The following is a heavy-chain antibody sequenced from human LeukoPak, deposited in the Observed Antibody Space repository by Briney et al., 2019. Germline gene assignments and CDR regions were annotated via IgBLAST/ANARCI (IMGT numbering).Heavy chain of an antibody. Sequence: PRGSLRLSCAASGFTVSSNYMSWVRQAPGKGLEWVSVIYSGGSTYYADSVKGRFTISRDNSKNTLYLQMNSLRAEDTAVYYCARFLVVTTGDYWGQGTLVTVSS. CDR3: ARFLVVTTGDY. D-gene: IGHD2-21*02. J-gene: IGHJ4*02. CDR2: IYSGGST. CDR1: GFTVSSNY. V-gene: IGHV3-53*01.